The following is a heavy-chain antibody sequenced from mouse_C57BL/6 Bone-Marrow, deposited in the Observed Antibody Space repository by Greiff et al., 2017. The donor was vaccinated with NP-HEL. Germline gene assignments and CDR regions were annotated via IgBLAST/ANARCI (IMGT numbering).Heavy chain of an antibody. V-gene: IGHV1-4*01. CDR1: GYPFTSYT. CDR2: INPSSGYT. Sequence: VQLQQSGAELARPGASVKMSCKASGYPFTSYTMHWVKQRPGQGLEWIGYINPSSGYTKYNQKFKDKATLTAAQSSSTAYMQLSSLTSEDSAVYYCAREGTYYYGSSPYAMDYWGQGTSVTVSS. D-gene: IGHD1-1*01. CDR3: AREGTYYYGSSPYAMDY. J-gene: IGHJ4*01.